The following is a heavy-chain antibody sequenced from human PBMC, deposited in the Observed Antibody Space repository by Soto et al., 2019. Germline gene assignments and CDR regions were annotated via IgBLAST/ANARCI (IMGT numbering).Heavy chain of an antibody. CDR3: TTLYSGYDYVGY. CDR2: IRSKSDGGTT. Sequence: GGSLRLSCAASRFPFSDAWMSWVRQAPGKGLEWVGRIRSKSDGGTTEYAAPVKGRFTISRDDSKNTLYLQMNSLKTEDTAVYYCTTLYSGYDYVGYWGQGTLVT. J-gene: IGHJ4*02. CDR1: RFPFSDAW. D-gene: IGHD5-12*01. V-gene: IGHV3-15*01.